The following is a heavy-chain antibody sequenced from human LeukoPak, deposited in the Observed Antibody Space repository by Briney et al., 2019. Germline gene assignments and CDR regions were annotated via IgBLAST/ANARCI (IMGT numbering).Heavy chain of an antibody. CDR1: GFTFTTYG. V-gene: IGHV3-21*01. CDR2: ISSSSSYI. D-gene: IGHD5-18*01. CDR3: ARDLSGVTGYTYGRGIDY. Sequence: GGSLRLSCSASGFTFTTYGMNWVRQAPGKGLEWVSSISSSSSYIYYADSVKGRFTISRDNAKNSLYLQMNSLRAEDTAVYYCARDLSGVTGYTYGRGIDYWGQGTLVTVSS. J-gene: IGHJ4*02.